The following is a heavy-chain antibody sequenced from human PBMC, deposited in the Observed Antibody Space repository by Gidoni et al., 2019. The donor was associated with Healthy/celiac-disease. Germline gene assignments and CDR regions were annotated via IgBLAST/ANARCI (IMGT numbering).Heavy chain of an antibody. Sequence: QVQLVESGGGVVQPGGSLRLSCPASGFTFSSYAMHWVRQAPGKGLEWVAVISYDGSNKYYADSVKGRFTISRDNSKNTLYLQMNSLRAEDTAVYYCARAYCGGDCPPGVAFDIWGQGTMVTVSS. D-gene: IGHD2-21*02. CDR2: ISYDGSNK. CDR3: ARAYCGGDCPPGVAFDI. V-gene: IGHV3-30-3*01. CDR1: GFTFSSYA. J-gene: IGHJ3*02.